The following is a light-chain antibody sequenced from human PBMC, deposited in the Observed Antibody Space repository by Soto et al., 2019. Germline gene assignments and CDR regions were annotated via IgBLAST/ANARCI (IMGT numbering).Light chain of an antibody. J-gene: IGLJ3*02. CDR2: GVT. Sequence: QSALAQPPSAYGSPGQSVTISCTGSGSDIGAYKFVSWYQQHPGKAPKLMIFGVTERPSGVPDRFSGSKSGNTASLTVSGLQADDEAIYYCYSYAGRNIWVFGGGTKVTVL. CDR1: GSDIGAYKF. V-gene: IGLV2-8*01. CDR3: YSYAGRNIWV.